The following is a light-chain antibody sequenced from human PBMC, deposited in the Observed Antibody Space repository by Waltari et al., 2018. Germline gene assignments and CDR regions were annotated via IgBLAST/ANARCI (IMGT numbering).Light chain of an antibody. Sequence: DIVMTQSPDSLAVSLGERATINCKSSQSVLHSSKNENHLAWYQQKPGQPPKLLIHWASTRESGVPDRFSGSWSGTDFTLAISALQADDVAVYFCQQYYRAPFSFGPGTRVDIK. V-gene: IGKV4-1*01. CDR3: QQYYRAPFS. CDR1: QSVLHSSKNENH. J-gene: IGKJ3*01. CDR2: WAS.